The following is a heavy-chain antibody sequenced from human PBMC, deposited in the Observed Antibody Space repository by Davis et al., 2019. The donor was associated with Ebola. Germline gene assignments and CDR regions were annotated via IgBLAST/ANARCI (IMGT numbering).Heavy chain of an antibody. CDR3: AREGIITSGLDV. CDR2: ISSSTSGTTTV. J-gene: IGHJ6*02. Sequence: GEPLKISCAASGFTLSANTMDWVRQAPGKGLEWVSYISSSTSGTTTVYYADPVKGRFTVSRDDARNSLSLQMNSLRDDDTAIYYCAREGIITSGLDVWGQGTTVTVSS. D-gene: IGHD1-14*01. CDR1: GFTLSANT. V-gene: IGHV3-48*02.